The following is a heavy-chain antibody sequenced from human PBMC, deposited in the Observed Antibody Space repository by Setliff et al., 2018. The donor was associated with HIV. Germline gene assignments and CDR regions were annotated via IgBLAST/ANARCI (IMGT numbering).Heavy chain of an antibody. D-gene: IGHD3-10*01. CDR3: ARPALGIGGGSRFDN. CDR1: GGSFSGYS. J-gene: IGHJ4*02. V-gene: IGHV4-34*01. CDR2: INHSGSA. Sequence: PSETLSLTCAVYGGSFSGYSWIWIRQPPGKGLEWIGEINHSGSANYNPSLKSRVTISLDTSRNQFSLKLTSMTAADTSVYYCARPALGIGGGSRFDNWGQGTRVTVSS.